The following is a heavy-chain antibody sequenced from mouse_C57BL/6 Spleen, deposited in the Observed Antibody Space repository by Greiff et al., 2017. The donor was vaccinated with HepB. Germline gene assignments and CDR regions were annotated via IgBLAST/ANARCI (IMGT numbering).Heavy chain of an antibody. CDR3: TEEVPVYGSSYWYFDV. Sequence: VQLKESGGGLVQPGGSMKLSCVASGFTFSNYWMNWVRQSPEKGLEWVAQIRLKSDNYATHYAESVKGRFTISRDDSKSSVYLQMNNLRAEDTGIYYCTEEVPVYGSSYWYFDVWGTGTTVTVSS. CDR1: GFTFSNYW. CDR2: IRLKSDNYAT. D-gene: IGHD1-1*01. V-gene: IGHV6-3*01. J-gene: IGHJ1*03.